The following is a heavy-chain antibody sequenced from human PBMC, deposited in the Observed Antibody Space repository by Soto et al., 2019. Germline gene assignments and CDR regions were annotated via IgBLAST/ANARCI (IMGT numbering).Heavy chain of an antibody. CDR3: ARDASGYDYVWGSYRIMATLQRDV. J-gene: IGHJ6*02. Sequence: QVQLVQSGAEVKKPGSSVKVSCKASGGTFSSYAISWVRQAPGQGLEWMGGIIPIFGTANYAQKFQGRVTITADESTSTAYMELSSLRSEDTAVYYCARDASGYDYVWGSYRIMATLQRDVWGQGTTVTVSS. V-gene: IGHV1-69*12. D-gene: IGHD3-16*02. CDR1: GGTFSSYA. CDR2: IIPIFGTA.